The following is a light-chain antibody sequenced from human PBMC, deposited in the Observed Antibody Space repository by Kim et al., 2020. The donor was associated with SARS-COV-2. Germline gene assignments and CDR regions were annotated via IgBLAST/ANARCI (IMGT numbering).Light chain of an antibody. CDR3: NSRDSSGNHVV. Sequence: FGQTVRITCPGDSLRNYYASWYQQKTGQAPVLVIYGKNNRPSGIPDRFSGSSSGNTASLTITGAQAEDEADYYCNSRDSSGNHVVFGGGTQLTVL. V-gene: IGLV3-19*01. J-gene: IGLJ2*01. CDR2: GKN. CDR1: SLRNYY.